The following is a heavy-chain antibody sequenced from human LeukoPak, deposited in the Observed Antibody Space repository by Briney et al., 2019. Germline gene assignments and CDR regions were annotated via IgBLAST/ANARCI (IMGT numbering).Heavy chain of an antibody. V-gene: IGHV1-2*02. J-gene: IGHJ4*02. CDR2: INPNSGGT. D-gene: IGHD3-10*01. CDR3: ARWGGGSGSPNFDY. CDR1: GYTFTGYC. Sequence: ASVKVSCKASGYTFTGYCMHWVRQAPGQGLEWMGWINPNSGGTNYAQKFQGRVTMTRDTSISTAYMELSRLRSDDTAVYYCARWGGGSGSPNFDYWGQGTLVTVSS.